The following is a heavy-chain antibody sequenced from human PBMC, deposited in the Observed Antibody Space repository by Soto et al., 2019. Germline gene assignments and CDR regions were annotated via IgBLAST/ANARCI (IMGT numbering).Heavy chain of an antibody. Sequence: GGSLRLSCAASGFTFSDYYMSWIRQAPGKGLEWVSYISNSGSTIYYADSVKGRFTISRDNAKNSLYLQMNSLRAEDTAVYYCAREAYCGSSTCYVSRYFDYWGQGALVTVSS. CDR2: ISNSGSTI. CDR1: GFTFSDYY. D-gene: IGHD2-2*01. V-gene: IGHV3-11*01. CDR3: AREAYCGSSTCYVSRYFDY. J-gene: IGHJ4*02.